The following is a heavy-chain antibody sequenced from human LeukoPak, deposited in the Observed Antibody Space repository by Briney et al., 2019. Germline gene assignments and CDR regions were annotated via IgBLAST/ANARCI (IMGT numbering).Heavy chain of an antibody. Sequence: ASVKVSCKASGYTFTGYYMHWVRQAPGQGLEWMGWINLNSGGTNYAQKFQGRVTMTRDTSISTAYMELSRLRSDDTAVYYCARDYRRPRVRWFDPWGQGTLVTVSS. V-gene: IGHV1-2*02. CDR2: INLNSGGT. CDR1: GYTFTGYY. D-gene: IGHD1-14*01. CDR3: ARDYRRPRVRWFDP. J-gene: IGHJ5*02.